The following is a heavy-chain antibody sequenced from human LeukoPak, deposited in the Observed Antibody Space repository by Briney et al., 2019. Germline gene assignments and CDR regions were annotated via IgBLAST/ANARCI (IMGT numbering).Heavy chain of an antibody. CDR3: AKVVREDYGDYGEAFDI. Sequence: PGGSLRLSCAASGFTFSSYAMSWVRQAPGKGLEWVSAISGSGGSTYYADSVKGRFTISRDNSKNTLYLQMNSLRAEDTAVYYRAKVVREDYGDYGEAFDIWGQGTMVTVSS. J-gene: IGHJ3*02. CDR1: GFTFSSYA. D-gene: IGHD4-17*01. V-gene: IGHV3-23*01. CDR2: ISGSGGST.